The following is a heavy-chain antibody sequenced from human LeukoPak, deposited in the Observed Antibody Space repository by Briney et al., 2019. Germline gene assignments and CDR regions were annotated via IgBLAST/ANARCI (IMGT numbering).Heavy chain of an antibody. J-gene: IGHJ6*04. V-gene: IGHV3-30*04. CDR2: ISYDGSHK. CDR3: AKDFRSSSGDV. CDR1: GFTFSSYA. D-gene: IGHD6-6*01. Sequence: GGSLRLSCAASGFTFSSYAMHWVRQAPGKGLEWVAVISYDGSHKYYADSVKGRFTISRDNSKNTLYLQMNSLRAEDTAVYYCAKDFRSSSGDVWGKGTTVTVSS.